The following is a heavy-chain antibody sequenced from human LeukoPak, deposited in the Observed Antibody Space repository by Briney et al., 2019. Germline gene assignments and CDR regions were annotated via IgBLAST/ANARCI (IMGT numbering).Heavy chain of an antibody. D-gene: IGHD5-24*01. CDR1: GYTFTSYD. V-gene: IGHV1-8*03. Sequence: ASVKVSCKASGYTFTSYDINWVRQATGQGLEWMGWMNPNSGNTGYAQKFQGRVTITRNTSISTAYMELSSLRSEDTAVYYCARVRRDGYNYVDYWGQGTLVTVSS. CDR3: ARVRRDGYNYVDY. CDR2: MNPNSGNT. J-gene: IGHJ4*02.